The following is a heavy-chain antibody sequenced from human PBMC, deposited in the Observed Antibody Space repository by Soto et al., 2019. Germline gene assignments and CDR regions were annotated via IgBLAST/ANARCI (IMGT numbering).Heavy chain of an antibody. Sequence: QVQVVQSGAEVKKPGSSVKVSCKVSGGIFTNNAISWVRQAPGQGLEWLGGVIPLFDTAYYAQIFRGRLRISEDGATTRAYMELSGLTSADTAVYFCATGGHNDGYNFYHGMDVWGQGTTVTVS. CDR2: VIPLFDTA. CDR3: ATGGHNDGYNFYHGMDV. J-gene: IGHJ6*02. D-gene: IGHD3-16*01. V-gene: IGHV1-69*01. CDR1: GGIFTNNA.